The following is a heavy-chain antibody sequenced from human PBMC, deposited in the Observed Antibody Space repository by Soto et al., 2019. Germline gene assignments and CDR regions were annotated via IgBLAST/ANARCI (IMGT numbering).Heavy chain of an antibody. CDR3: ARVVPVLGFDP. Sequence: LSLTCTVSGGSISSGGYYWSWIRQHPGKGLEWIGYIYYSGSAYYNPSLKSRVTISVDTSKNQFSLKLSSVTAADTAVYYCARVVPVLGFDPWGQGTLVTVSS. V-gene: IGHV4-31*03. CDR2: IYYSGSA. CDR1: GGSISSGGYY. J-gene: IGHJ5*02. D-gene: IGHD6-6*01.